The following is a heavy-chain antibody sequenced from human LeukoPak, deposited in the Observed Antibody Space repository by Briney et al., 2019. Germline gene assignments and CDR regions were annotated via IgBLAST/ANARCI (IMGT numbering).Heavy chain of an antibody. J-gene: IGHJ6*03. V-gene: IGHV1-2*02. CDR1: GYTFTGYY. D-gene: IGHD2-2*01. Sequence: ASVKVSCKASGYTFTGYYMRWVRQAPGQGLEWMGWINPNSGGTNYAQKFQGRVTMTRDTSISTAYMELSRLRSDDTAVYYCARDPGIVVVPAAIIRYYYYYMDVWGKGTTVTVSS. CDR3: ARDPGIVVVPAAIIRYYYYYMDV. CDR2: INPNSGGT.